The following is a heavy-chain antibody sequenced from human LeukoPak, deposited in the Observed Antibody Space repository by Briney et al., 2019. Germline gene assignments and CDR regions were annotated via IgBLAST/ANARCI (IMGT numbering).Heavy chain of an antibody. V-gene: IGHV3-21*01. J-gene: IGHJ4*02. CDR3: ARDVYGSGTPLDY. CDR2: ISSSSSYI. CDR1: GFTFSSYS. Sequence: GGSLRLSCAASGFTFSSYSMSWVRQAPGKGLEWVSSISSSSSYIYYADSVKGRFTISRDNAKNSLYLQMNILRAEDTAVYYCARDVYGSGTPLDYWGQGTLVTVSS. D-gene: IGHD3-10*01.